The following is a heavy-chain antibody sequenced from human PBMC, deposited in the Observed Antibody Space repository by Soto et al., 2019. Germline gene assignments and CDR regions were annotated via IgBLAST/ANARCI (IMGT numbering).Heavy chain of an antibody. J-gene: IGHJ4*02. CDR2: IDGVGTGT. Sequence: GGSLRLSCAASGFTFTNYWMHWVRQVPGKGLVWVSRIDGVGTGTSYSDSVRGRFTISRDNDENTLYLQMNSLRAEDTAVYYCTTAFEYWGQGTPVTVSS. CDR1: GFTFTNYW. V-gene: IGHV3-74*01. CDR3: TTAFEY.